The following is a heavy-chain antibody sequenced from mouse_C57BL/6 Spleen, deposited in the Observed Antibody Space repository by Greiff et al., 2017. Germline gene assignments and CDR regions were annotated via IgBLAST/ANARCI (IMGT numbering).Heavy chain of an antibody. CDR3: TKNGHYGISGRPSSIYAMDY. CDR2: IWRGGST. Sequence: QVQLKESGPGLVQPSQSLSITCTVSGFSLTSYGVHWVRQSPGKGLEWLGVIWRGGSTDYNAAFMSRLSITKDNSKCQVFFKMNSLQADDTAIYYWTKNGHYGISGRPSSIYAMDYWGQGTSVTVSS. V-gene: IGHV2-5*01. D-gene: IGHD1-1*01. CDR1: GFSLTSYG. J-gene: IGHJ4*01.